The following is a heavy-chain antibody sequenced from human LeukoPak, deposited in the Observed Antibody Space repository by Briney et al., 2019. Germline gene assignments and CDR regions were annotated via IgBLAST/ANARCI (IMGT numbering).Heavy chain of an antibody. J-gene: IGHJ4*02. CDR3: AKGSAASRPYYFDS. Sequence: PGGSLRLSCAASGFTFSSYSMNWVRQAPGKGLEWVSAITDTGGDTFSADSVKGRFTISRDNSKNTLYLQMNSLRAEDTAVYFCAKGSAASRPYYFDSWGQGTLVTVSS. CDR2: ITDTGGDT. CDR1: GFTFSSYS. V-gene: IGHV3-23*01. D-gene: IGHD6-25*01.